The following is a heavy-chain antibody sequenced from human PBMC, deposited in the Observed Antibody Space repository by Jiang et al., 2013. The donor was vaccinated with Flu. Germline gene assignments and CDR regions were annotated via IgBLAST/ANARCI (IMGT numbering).Heavy chain of an antibody. CDR3: ARDGEDRIQLWLRSGMDV. D-gene: IGHD5-18*01. Sequence: VQLVESGAEVKKPGASVKVSCKASGYTLTGYYMHWVRQAPGQGLEWMGWINPNSGGTNYAQKFQGRVTMTRDTSISTAYMELSRLRSDDTAVYYCARDGEDRIQLWLRSGMDVWGQGTTVTVSS. J-gene: IGHJ6*02. CDR1: GYTLTGYY. CDR2: INPNSGGT. V-gene: IGHV1-2*02.